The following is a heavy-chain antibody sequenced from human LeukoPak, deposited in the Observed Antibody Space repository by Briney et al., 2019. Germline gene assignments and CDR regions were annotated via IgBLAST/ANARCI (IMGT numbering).Heavy chain of an antibody. Sequence: GGSLRLSCAASGFTFSIYAMSWVRQAPGKGLEWVSAISGSGGTTYYADSVKGRFTISRDNSKNTLYLQMNSLRAEDTAVYYCAKKGYYDGSGYYMYYFDHWGQGTLVTVSS. CDR3: AKKGYYDGSGYYMYYFDH. J-gene: IGHJ4*02. D-gene: IGHD3-22*01. V-gene: IGHV3-23*01. CDR1: GFTFSIYA. CDR2: ISGSGGTT.